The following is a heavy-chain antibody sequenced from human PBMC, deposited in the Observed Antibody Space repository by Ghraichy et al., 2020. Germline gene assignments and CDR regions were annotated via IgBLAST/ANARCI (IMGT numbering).Heavy chain of an antibody. V-gene: IGHV3-33*01. D-gene: IGHD1-14*01. CDR3: ARDDRNFSEFDY. CDR1: GFTFSSYG. J-gene: IGHJ4*02. CDR2: IWCDGSNK. Sequence: GGSLRLSCAASGFTFSSYGMHWVRQAPGKGLEWVAVIWCDGSNKYYADSVKGRFTISRDNSKNTLYLQMNSLRAEDTAVYYCARDDRNFSEFDYWGQGTLVTVSS.